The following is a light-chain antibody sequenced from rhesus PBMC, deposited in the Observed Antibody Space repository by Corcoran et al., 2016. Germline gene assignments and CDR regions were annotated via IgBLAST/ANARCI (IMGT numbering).Light chain of an antibody. Sequence: QVILTQSPATLSLSPGERAPLSCRASQSVSSYLAWYQQTPGQAPRLLIYGASSRATGIPDRFSDSGSGTDFTLTISSLEPEDVGVDHCYQHSSGYPTFGGGTKVELK. V-gene: IGKV3-10*01. CDR2: GAS. J-gene: IGKJ4*01. CDR1: QSVSSY. CDR3: YQHSSGYPT.